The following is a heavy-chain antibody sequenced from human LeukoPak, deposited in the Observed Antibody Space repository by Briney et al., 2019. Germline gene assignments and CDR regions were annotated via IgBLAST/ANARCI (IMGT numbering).Heavy chain of an antibody. J-gene: IGHJ3*02. CDR1: GFTFSSYG. V-gene: IGHV3-30*18. CDR3: AKVVVVPAAILKIPEDAFDI. D-gene: IGHD2-2*01. CDR2: ISYDGSNK. Sequence: GRSLRLSCAASGFTFSSYGMHWVRQAPGKGLEWVAVISYDGSNKYYADSVKGRFTISRDNSKNTLYLQMNSLRAEDTAVYYCAKVVVVPAAILKIPEDAFDIWGRGTMVTVSS.